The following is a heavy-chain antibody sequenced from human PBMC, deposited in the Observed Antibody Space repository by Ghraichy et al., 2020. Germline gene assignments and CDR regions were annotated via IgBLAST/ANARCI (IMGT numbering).Heavy chain of an antibody. Sequence: GESLNISCAASGFTFSSYWMHWVRQAPGKGLVWVSRINSDGSSTSYADSVKGRFTISRDNAKNTLYLQMNSLRAEDTAVYYCARDMRITGTKIFYYYYGMDVWGQGATVTVSS. CDR1: GFTFSSYW. J-gene: IGHJ6*02. CDR3: ARDMRITGTKIFYYYYGMDV. D-gene: IGHD1-7*01. CDR2: INSDGSST. V-gene: IGHV3-74*01.